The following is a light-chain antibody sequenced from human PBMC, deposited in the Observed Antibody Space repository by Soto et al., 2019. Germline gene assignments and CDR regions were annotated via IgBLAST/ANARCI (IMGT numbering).Light chain of an antibody. V-gene: IGKV3-20*01. J-gene: IGKJ1*01. CDR2: GAS. Sequence: EIVLTQSPGTLSLSPGERATLSCRASQIVRSSYLAWYQQKPGQAPRLLIYGASSRATGIPDRFSGSGSGTDFTLTISRLEPEDFAVYYCQQYGSSLATFGQGTKVDIK. CDR1: QIVRSSY. CDR3: QQYGSSLAT.